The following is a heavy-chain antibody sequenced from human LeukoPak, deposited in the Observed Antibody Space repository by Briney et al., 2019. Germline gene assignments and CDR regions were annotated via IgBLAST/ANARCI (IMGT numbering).Heavy chain of an antibody. CDR2: ISAYNGNT. J-gene: IGHJ4*02. D-gene: IGHD4-17*01. V-gene: IGHV1-18*01. CDR3: ASPLPTVTSGVFWY. CDR1: GYTFTSYG. Sequence: ASVKVSCKASGYTFTSYGISWVRQAPGQGLEWMGWISAYNGNTNYAQKLQGRVTMTTDTSTSTAYMELRSLRSDDTAVYYCASPLPTVTSGVFWYWGQGTLVTVSS.